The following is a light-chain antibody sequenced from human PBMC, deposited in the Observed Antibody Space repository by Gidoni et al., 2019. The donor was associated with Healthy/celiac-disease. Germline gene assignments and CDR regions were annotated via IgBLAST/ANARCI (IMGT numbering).Light chain of an antibody. CDR2: EDS. CDR1: NIGSKS. J-gene: IGLJ2*01. Sequence: SSVLTQPPSVSVAPGQTARITWGGNNIGSKSGHWYQQKQGQAPVLVVYEDSDRPSGLPERFSGSNSGNTATLTISRVEAGDEADDYCQVWDSSSDHPSVVFGGGTKLTVL. CDR3: QVWDSSSDHPSVV. V-gene: IGLV3-21*02.